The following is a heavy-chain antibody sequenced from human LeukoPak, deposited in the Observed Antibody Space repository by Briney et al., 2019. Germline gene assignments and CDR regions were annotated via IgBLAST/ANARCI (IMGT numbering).Heavy chain of an antibody. V-gene: IGHV3-48*01. CDR3: ARDGISGIDH. CDR1: GFTFSSYS. J-gene: IGHJ4*02. D-gene: IGHD6-13*01. Sequence: GGSLRLSCVASGFTFSSYSMNWVRQAPGKGLEWISYIGRSTSPIYYADSVTGRFTISRDNSKNTLYLQMNSLRTEDTGVYYCARDGISGIDHWGQGILVTVPS. CDR2: IGRSTSPI.